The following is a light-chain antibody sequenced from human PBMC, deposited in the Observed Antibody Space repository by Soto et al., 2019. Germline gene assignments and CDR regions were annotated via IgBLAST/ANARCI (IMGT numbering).Light chain of an antibody. V-gene: IGLV1-47*01. CDR3: AAWDDSLSGRV. J-gene: IGLJ2*01. CDR1: SSNIGNNY. Sequence: QSVLTQPPSVSGTPGQRVTISCSGSSSNIGNNYVYWYQQLPGTAPKLLIDRNNRRFSDSKSGTSASLAISGLRSEDEADYYCAAWDDSLSGRVFGGGTKLTVL. CDR2: RNN.